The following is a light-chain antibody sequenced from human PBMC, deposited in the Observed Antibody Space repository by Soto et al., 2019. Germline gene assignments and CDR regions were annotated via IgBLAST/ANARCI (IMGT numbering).Light chain of an antibody. CDR1: SSDVGGYNY. Sequence: QSALTQPRSVSGAPGQSVTISCTGTSSDVGGYNYVSWYQQHPGKAPKLLIYDVSKRPSGVRDRFSGSKSGNTAPLTISGLRADDEADYHCCSYAGTFVVFGGGTKLT. J-gene: IGLJ2*01. CDR2: DVS. CDR3: CSYAGTFVV. V-gene: IGLV2-11*01.